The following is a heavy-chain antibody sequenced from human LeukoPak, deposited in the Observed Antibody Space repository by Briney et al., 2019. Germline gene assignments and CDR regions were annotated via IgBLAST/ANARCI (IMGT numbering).Heavy chain of an antibody. CDR3: TRDYYDSPGY. Sequence: GGSLRLSCAASGFTVSNSYMSWVRQAPGKGLEWISVIYSGGSTYYADSAKGRFTISRDNSKNTLYLQMNSLRAEDTAVYYCTRDYYDSPGYWGQGTLVTVSS. D-gene: IGHD3-22*01. J-gene: IGHJ4*02. V-gene: IGHV3-53*01. CDR2: IYSGGST. CDR1: GFTVSNSY.